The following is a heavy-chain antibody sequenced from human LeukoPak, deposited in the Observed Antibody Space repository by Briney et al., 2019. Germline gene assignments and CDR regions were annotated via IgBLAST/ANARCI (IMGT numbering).Heavy chain of an antibody. V-gene: IGHV3-21*01. CDR3: ARDPYTGSMFDY. Sequence: GGSLRLSCVTSGFTFKSSSMSWVRQAPGKGLEWVAFIGHFTGDIFYADSEKGRFNISRDDAKDSVYLQMNSLRVDDTAVYFCARDPYTGSMFDYWGHGTLVTVSS. CDR2: IGHFTGDI. CDR1: GFTFKSSS. D-gene: IGHD1-1*01. J-gene: IGHJ4*01.